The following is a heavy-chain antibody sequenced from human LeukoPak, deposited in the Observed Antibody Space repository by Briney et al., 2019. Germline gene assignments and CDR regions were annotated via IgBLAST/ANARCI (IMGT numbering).Heavy chain of an antibody. CDR3: ARELIVVVPAAPRAYFDY. Sequence: GGSLRLSCAASEFTFSRHWMSWVRQAPGKGLEWVAVISYDGSNKYYADSVKGRFTISRDNSKNTLYLQMNSLRAEDTAVYYCARELIVVVPAAPRAYFDYWGQGTLVTVSS. J-gene: IGHJ4*02. CDR2: ISYDGSNK. D-gene: IGHD2-2*01. V-gene: IGHV3-30-3*01. CDR1: EFTFSRHW.